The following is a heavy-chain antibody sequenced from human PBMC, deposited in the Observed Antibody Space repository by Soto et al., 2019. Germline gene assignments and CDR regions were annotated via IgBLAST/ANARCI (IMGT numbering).Heavy chain of an antibody. CDR2: MSDSGTA. CDR3: ARVGNLRRKFDY. V-gene: IGHV3-66*01. CDR1: GFTVNSRF. Sequence: GGSLRLSCAASGFTVNSRFMTWIRQAPGKGLEWVSVMSDSGTAYYADSVKGRFTISRDISKNTLYLQMNSLRAEDTAVYYCARVGNLRRKFDYWGQGTLVTVSS. D-gene: IGHD4-4*01. J-gene: IGHJ4*02.